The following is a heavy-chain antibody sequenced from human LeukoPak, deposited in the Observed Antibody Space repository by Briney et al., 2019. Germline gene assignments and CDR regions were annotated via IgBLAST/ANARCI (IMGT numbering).Heavy chain of an antibody. CDR1: GFTFSSYA. CDR2: ISGSGGST. CDR3: AKDNTASSGWGLFDY. J-gene: IGHJ4*02. D-gene: IGHD6-19*01. V-gene: IGHV3-23*01. Sequence: PGGSLRLSCAASGFTFSSYAMSWVRQAPGKGLEWVSAISGSGGSTYYADSVKGRFTISRDNSKNTLYLQMNSLRAEDTAVYYCAKDNTASSGWGLFDYWGQGTLVTVSS.